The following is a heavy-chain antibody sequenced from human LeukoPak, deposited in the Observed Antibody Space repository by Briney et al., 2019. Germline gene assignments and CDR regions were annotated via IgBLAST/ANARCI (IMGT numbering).Heavy chain of an antibody. CDR2: INTNTGNP. CDR3: SRDFWSGYSSHMDV. Sequence: GASVKVSCKTFGYTFTSYVLNWVRQAPGQGLEWMGWINTNTGNPTYAQGFTGRFVFSLDTSVSTAYLQISSLKAEDTAVYYCSRDFWSGYSSHMDVWGKGTTVTVSS. CDR1: GYTFTSYV. J-gene: IGHJ6*03. D-gene: IGHD3-3*01. V-gene: IGHV7-4-1*02.